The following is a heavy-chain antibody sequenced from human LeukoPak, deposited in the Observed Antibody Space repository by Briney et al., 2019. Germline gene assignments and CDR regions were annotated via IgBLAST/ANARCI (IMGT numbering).Heavy chain of an antibody. CDR2: ISYDGSNK. V-gene: IGHV3-30*18. J-gene: IGHJ4*02. CDR3: AKDIAVATTSHFDY. CDR1: GFTFSSYG. Sequence: GGSLRLSCSASGFTFSSYGMHWVRQAPGKGLEWVAVISYDGSNKYYADSVKGRFTISRDNSKNTLYLQMNSLRAEDTAVYYCAKDIAVATTSHFDYWGQGTLVTVSS. D-gene: IGHD6-19*01.